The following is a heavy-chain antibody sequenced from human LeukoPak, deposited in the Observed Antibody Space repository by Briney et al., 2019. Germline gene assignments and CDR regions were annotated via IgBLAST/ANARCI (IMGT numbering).Heavy chain of an antibody. CDR3: ARSLGEAGTFDY. J-gene: IGHJ4*02. D-gene: IGHD6-19*01. V-gene: IGHV1-69*13. CDR1: GGTFSSYA. CDR2: IIPIFGKA. Sequence: SVKVSCKASGGTFSSYAISWVRQAPGQGLEWMGGIIPIFGKANYAQKFQGRVTITADESTSTAYMELSSLRSEDTAVYYCARSLGEAGTFDYWGQGTLVTVSS.